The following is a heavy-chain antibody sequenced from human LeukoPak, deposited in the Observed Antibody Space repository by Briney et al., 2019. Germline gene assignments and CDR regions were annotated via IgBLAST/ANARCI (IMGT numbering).Heavy chain of an antibody. V-gene: IGHV4-59*01. D-gene: IGHD3-10*01. J-gene: IGHJ4*02. Sequence: SETLSLTCTVSGGSISSYYWSWIRQPPGKGLEWIGYIYYSGSTNYNPSLKSRVTISVDTSKNQFSLKLSSVTAADTAVYYCARGNYGLVYWGQGTLVTVSS. CDR3: ARGNYGLVY. CDR2: IYYSGST. CDR1: GGSISSYY.